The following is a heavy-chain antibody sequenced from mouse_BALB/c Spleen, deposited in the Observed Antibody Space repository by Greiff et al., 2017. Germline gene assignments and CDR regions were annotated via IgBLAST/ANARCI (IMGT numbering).Heavy chain of an antibody. CDR2: ISSGGSYT. J-gene: IGHJ4*01. CDR3: ARDGDSHYYAMDY. Sequence: EVHLVESGGGLVKPGGSLKLSCAASGFTFSSYAMSWVRQSPEKRLEWVAEISSGGSYTYYPDTVTGRFTISRDNAKNTLYLEMSSLRSEDTAMYYCARDGDSHYYAMDYWGQGTSVTVSS. CDR1: GFTFSSYA. V-gene: IGHV5-9-4*01.